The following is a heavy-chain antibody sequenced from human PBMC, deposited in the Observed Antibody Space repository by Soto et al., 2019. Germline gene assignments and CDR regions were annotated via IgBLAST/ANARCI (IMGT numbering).Heavy chain of an antibody. Sequence: QVQLVEAGGGVVQPGRSLRLSCETSGFTFSSFGMHWVRQAPGKGLEWVAVIWYDGSSKYYADSVKGRFTISRDNSENTLYLQMNSLRVEDTAVYYCARAVAGNGDFDSWGQGTLVTVSS. CDR1: GFTFSSFG. V-gene: IGHV3-33*01. J-gene: IGHJ4*02. CDR2: IWYDGSSK. CDR3: ARAVAGNGDFDS. D-gene: IGHD6-19*01.